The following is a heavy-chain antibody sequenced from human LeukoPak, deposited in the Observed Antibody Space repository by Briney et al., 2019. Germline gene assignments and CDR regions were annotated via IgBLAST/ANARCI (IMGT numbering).Heavy chain of an antibody. CDR1: AGSISTYY. V-gene: IGHV4-59*01. CDR2: IYYSGST. D-gene: IGHD5-24*01. Sequence: PSETLSLTCTVSAGSISTYYWSWIRQPPGKGLEWIGYIYYSGSTYYNPSLGSRVTISVDTSKNQFSLKLSSVTAADTAVYYCARDIDGYNALDSWGQGTLVTVSS. J-gene: IGHJ4*02. CDR3: ARDIDGYNALDS.